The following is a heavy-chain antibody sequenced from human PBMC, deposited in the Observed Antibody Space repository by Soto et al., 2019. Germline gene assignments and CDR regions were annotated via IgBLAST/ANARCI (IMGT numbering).Heavy chain of an antibody. D-gene: IGHD3-9*01. CDR3: VKGRADYDILTGYYAERFDY. V-gene: IGHV3-23*01. J-gene: IGHJ4*02. Sequence: GGSLRLSCAASGFPFSSYAMSWVRQAPGKGLEWVSAISGSGGSTYYADSVKGRFTISRDNSKNTLYLQMNSLRAEDTAVYYCVKGRADYDILTGYYAERFDYWGQGTLVTVSS. CDR2: ISGSGGST. CDR1: GFPFSSYA.